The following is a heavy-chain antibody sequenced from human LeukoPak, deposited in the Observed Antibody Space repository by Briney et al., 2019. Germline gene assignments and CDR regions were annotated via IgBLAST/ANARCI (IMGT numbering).Heavy chain of an antibody. D-gene: IGHD3-3*01. J-gene: IGHJ5*02. CDR1: GGSISSYY. CDR2: IYYSGST. V-gene: IGHV4-59*06. CDR3: ARSTGPGRGYYDFWSGYYGPNWFDP. Sequence: SETLSLTCTVSGGSISSYYWSWIRQHPGKGLEWIGYIYYSGSTYYNPSLKSRVTISVDTSKNQFSLKLSSVTAADTAVYYCARSTGPGRGYYDFWSGYYGPNWFDPWGQGTLVTVSS.